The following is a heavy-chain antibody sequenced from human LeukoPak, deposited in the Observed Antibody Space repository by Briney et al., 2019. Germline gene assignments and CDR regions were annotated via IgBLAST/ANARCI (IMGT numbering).Heavy chain of an antibody. D-gene: IGHD5-18*01. CDR1: GFTFSGFW. J-gene: IGHJ4*02. Sequence: GGCLRLSCAASGFTFSGFWMNWLRQAPGKGLEWVANIKQDGSEKYYVDSVKGRFTISRDNAKNSLFLQMNSLRAEDTAVYYCAREGDKAVITYAYWGQGTLVTVSS. CDR2: IKQDGSEK. CDR3: AREGDKAVITYAY. V-gene: IGHV3-7*01.